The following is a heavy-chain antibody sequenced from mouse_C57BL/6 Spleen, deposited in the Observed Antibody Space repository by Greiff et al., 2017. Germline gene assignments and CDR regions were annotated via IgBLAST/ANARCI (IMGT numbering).Heavy chain of an antibody. D-gene: IGHD2-5*01. Sequence: EVQLQQSGPELVKPGASVKISCKASGYSFTGYYMNWVKQSPEKSLEWIGEINPSTGGTTYNQKFKAKATLTVDKSSSTAYMQLKSLTSEDSAVYYCARGFYYSNYSYYFDYWGQGTTLTVSS. CDR3: ARGFYYSNYSYYFDY. CDR1: GYSFTGYY. V-gene: IGHV1-42*01. CDR2: INPSTGGT. J-gene: IGHJ2*01.